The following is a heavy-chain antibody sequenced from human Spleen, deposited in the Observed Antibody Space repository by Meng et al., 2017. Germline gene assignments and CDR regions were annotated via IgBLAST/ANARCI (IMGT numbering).Heavy chain of an antibody. V-gene: IGHV1-2*02. J-gene: IGHJ4*02. CDR1: GGTFSSYT. D-gene: IGHD6-13*01. CDR3: ARDEDISAAGKLFGDY. Sequence: ASVKVSCKASGGTFSSYTISWVRQAPGQGLEWMGRINPNSGGTNYAQKFQGRVTMTRDTSISTAYMELSRLRSDDTAVYYCARDEDISAAGKLFGDYWGQGTLVTVSS. CDR2: INPNSGGT.